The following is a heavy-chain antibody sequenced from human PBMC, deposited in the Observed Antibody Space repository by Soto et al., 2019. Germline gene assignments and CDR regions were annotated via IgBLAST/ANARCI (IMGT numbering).Heavy chain of an antibody. CDR1: GFTFSNAW. V-gene: IGHV3-15*01. CDR2: IKSKTDGGTT. J-gene: IGHJ4*02. D-gene: IGHD5-12*01. CDR3: ITDRWSGYDWERYFDY. Sequence: ESGGGLVKPGGSLRLSCAASGFTFSNAWMSWVRQAPGKGLEWVGRIKSKTDGGTTDYAAPVKGRFTISRDDSKNTLYLQMNSLKTEDTAVYYCITDRWSGYDWERYFDYWGQGTLVTVSS.